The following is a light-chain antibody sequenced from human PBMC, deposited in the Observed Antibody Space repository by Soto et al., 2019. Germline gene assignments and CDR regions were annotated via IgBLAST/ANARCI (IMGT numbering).Light chain of an antibody. V-gene: IGLV2-14*01. Sequence: QSALTQPASVSGSPGQSITISCTGTSSDVGAYNYVSWFQQHPGKAPKLLIYEVSNRPSGVSYRFSGSKSGSTASLTIAGLQAEEEADYYCSSYTRRRTYVFGTGTKVTVL. CDR3: SSYTRRRTYV. CDR1: SSDVGAYNY. CDR2: EVS. J-gene: IGLJ1*01.